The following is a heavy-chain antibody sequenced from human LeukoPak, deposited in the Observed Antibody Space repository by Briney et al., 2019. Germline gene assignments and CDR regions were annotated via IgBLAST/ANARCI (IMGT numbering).Heavy chain of an antibody. Sequence: ASVKVSCKASGYTFTGYYMHWVRQAPGQGLEWMGWINPNSGGTNYAQKFQGRVTMTRDTSISTAYMELSRLRSDDTAVYYCARVHYYGSGSDYWGQRTLVTVSS. CDR1: GYTFTGYY. CDR3: ARVHYYGSGSDY. CDR2: INPNSGGT. J-gene: IGHJ4*02. V-gene: IGHV1-2*02. D-gene: IGHD3-10*01.